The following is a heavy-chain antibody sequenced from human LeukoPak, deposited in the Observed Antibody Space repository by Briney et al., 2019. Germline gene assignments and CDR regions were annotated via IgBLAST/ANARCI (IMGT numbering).Heavy chain of an antibody. Sequence: GGSLRLSCVASGITFSDQWMHWVRHGPGKGLVWVSRINSDGSRTTYADSVKGRFTISRDNAKNTLYLQMNSLRAEDTAVYYCAREYDAFDIWGQGTMVTVSS. V-gene: IGHV3-74*01. J-gene: IGHJ3*02. CDR1: GITFSDQW. CDR3: AREYDAFDI. CDR2: INSDGSRT.